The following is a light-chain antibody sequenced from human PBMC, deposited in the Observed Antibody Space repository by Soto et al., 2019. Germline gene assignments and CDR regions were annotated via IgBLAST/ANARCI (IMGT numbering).Light chain of an antibody. CDR1: QSINSRS. J-gene: IGKJ2*01. V-gene: IGKV3-20*01. Sequence: DIVLTQSPGTLSLSPVERATLSCVASQSINSRSLAWYQQKPGQAPRLLIYDASSRATGIPDRFSASGSGTDFTLTISSLEPEDFAVYYCQQYVASPYTFGQGTKVDI. CDR3: QQYVASPYT. CDR2: DAS.